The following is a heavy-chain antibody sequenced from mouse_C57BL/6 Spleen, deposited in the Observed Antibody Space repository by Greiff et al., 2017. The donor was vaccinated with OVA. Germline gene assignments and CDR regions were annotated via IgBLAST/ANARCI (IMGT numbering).Heavy chain of an antibody. CDR2: LDPSDSYT. J-gene: IGHJ2*01. CDR3: ARWRSRTVVATDY. CDR1: GYTFPSYW. D-gene: IGHD1-1*01. V-gene: IGHV1-50*01. Sequence: QVQLQQPGAELVKPGASVKLSCKASGYTFPSYWMQWVKQRPGQGLEWIGELDPSDSYTNYNQKLQGKATLTVDTSSRTAYRQLSSLTSEDSAVYYCARWRSRTVVATDYWGQGTTLTVSS.